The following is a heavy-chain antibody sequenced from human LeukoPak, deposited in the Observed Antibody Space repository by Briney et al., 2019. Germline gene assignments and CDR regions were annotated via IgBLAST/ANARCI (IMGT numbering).Heavy chain of an antibody. CDR3: ARLGYYYDSSGYSDY. V-gene: IGHV4-4*07. J-gene: IGHJ4*02. CDR1: GGSISSYY. Sequence: SETLSLTCTVSGGSISSYYWSWIRQPAGKGLEWIGRIYTSGSTNYNPSLKSRVTMSVDTSKNQFSLKLSSVTAADTAVYYCARLGYYYDSSGYSDYWGQGTLVTVSS. D-gene: IGHD3-22*01. CDR2: IYTSGST.